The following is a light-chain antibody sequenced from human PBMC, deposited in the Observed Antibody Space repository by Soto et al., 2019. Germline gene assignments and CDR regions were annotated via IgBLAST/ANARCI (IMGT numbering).Light chain of an antibody. CDR3: QQGYTSPFT. J-gene: IGKJ3*01. Sequence: QMTQSPSSLSASVGDRVTITCRASQDVSYHVNWYQQKAHKVPKLLLSLASTLQNGVPSRFSGTGSGTDFALSINGLQPDDVGTYYCQQGYTSPFTFGPGTTV. CDR2: LAS. V-gene: IGKV1-39*01. CDR1: QDVSYH.